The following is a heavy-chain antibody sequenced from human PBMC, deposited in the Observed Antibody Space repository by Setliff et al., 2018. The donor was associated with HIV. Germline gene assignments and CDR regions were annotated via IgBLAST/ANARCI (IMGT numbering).Heavy chain of an antibody. CDR1: GYTFTTYG. CDR3: ARVGSYWSTFDY. V-gene: IGHV7-4-1*02. J-gene: IGHJ4*02. CDR2: INTETGNP. D-gene: IGHD2-8*02. Sequence: ASVKVSCKASGYTFTTYGISWVRQAPGQGHEWRGWINTETGNPMYAQGFRGRLVFSLDSSVNTAYLQINSLKTEDTAMYYCARVGSYWSTFDYWGQGALFTVSS.